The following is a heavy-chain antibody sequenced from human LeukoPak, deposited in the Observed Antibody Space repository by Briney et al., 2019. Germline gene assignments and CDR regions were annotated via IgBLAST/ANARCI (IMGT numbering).Heavy chain of an antibody. CDR3: ARDSGPGTYYIHF. V-gene: IGHV1-2*06. J-gene: IGHJ4*02. CDR2: INPNSGDS. D-gene: IGHD3-10*01. CDR1: GYTFTDYY. Sequence: ASVKVSCTASGYTFTDYYIHWMRQAPGQGLEWMGRINPNSGDSNYAQKFQGRVTMTRDTSTSTAYMELSRLKSDDTAVYYCARDSGPGTYYIHFWGQGTLVTVSS.